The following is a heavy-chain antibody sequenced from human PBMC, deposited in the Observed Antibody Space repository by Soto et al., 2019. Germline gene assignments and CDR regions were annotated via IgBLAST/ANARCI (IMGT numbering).Heavy chain of an antibody. Sequence: SETLPLTCTVSGGSINSGGYHWSWIRQSPGKGLEWIGEINHSGSTNYSPSLKSRVTISVDTSKNQFSLKLSSVTAADTAVYYCAREGPEYQLLWGFDPWGQGTLVTVSS. J-gene: IGHJ5*02. CDR3: AREGPEYQLLWGFDP. V-gene: IGHV4-39*07. CDR2: INHSGST. CDR1: GGSINSGGYH. D-gene: IGHD2-2*01.